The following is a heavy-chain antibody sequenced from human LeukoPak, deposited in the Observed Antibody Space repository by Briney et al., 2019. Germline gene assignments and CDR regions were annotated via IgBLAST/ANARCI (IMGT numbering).Heavy chain of an antibody. J-gene: IGHJ3*02. Sequence: GGSLRLSCAASGFTFSSYGMHWVRQAPGKGLEWVAVIWYDGSNKYYADSVKGRFTISRDNSKNTLYLQMNSLRAEDTAVYYCARATYYYDSSGPRAFDIWGQGTMVTVSS. V-gene: IGHV3-33*01. CDR1: GFTFSSYG. CDR3: ARATYYYDSSGPRAFDI. CDR2: IWYDGSNK. D-gene: IGHD3-22*01.